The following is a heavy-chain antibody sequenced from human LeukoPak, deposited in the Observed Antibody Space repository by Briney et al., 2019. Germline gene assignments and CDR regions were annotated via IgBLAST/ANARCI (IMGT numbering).Heavy chain of an antibody. V-gene: IGHV1-2*02. D-gene: IGHD6-13*01. CDR1: GYTFTDYY. Sequence: ASVKVSCKASGYTFTDYYIHWVRQAPGQGLEWMGWINPNSGGTNSAQKFQGRVTMTRDTSISTAYMELSRLTSDDTAVYYCARVLYSSSWYDLGTGFDPWGQGTLVTVSS. CDR3: ARVLYSSSWYDLGTGFDP. CDR2: INPNSGGT. J-gene: IGHJ5*02.